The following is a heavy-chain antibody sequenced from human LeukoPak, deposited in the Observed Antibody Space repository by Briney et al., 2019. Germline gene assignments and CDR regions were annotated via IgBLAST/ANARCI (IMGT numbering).Heavy chain of an antibody. CDR2: IGPTGYDR. J-gene: IGHJ4*02. D-gene: IGHD1-14*01. CDR1: GLTFSTSG. V-gene: IGHV3-21*06. CDR3: ATETNGRHYDY. Sequence: GGSLRLSCTASGLTFSTSGFNWVRQAPGKGLEWVASIGPTGYDRYHADSIKGRFTISRDNANNFLYLQMNSLRAEDTAVYYCATETNGRHYDYWGQGTLLTVSS.